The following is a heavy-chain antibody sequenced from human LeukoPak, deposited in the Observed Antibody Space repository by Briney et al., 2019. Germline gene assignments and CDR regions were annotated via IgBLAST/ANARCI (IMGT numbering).Heavy chain of an antibody. Sequence: GASVKVSCKASGYTFTSYDINWVRQATGQGLEWMGWMNPNSGNTGYAQKFQGRVTMTRNTSISTAYMELSSLRSEDTAVYYCATRRGIAVAGPGAFDIWGQGTMVTVSS. CDR3: ATRRGIAVAGPGAFDI. J-gene: IGHJ3*02. V-gene: IGHV1-8*01. CDR2: MNPNSGNT. D-gene: IGHD6-19*01. CDR1: GYTFTSYD.